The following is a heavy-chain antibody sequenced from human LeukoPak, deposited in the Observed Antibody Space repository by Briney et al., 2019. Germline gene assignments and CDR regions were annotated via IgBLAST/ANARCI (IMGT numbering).Heavy chain of an antibody. CDR3: AARLAYCGGDCYWNFDY. V-gene: IGHV3-23*01. CDR1: GFTFSSYA. J-gene: IGHJ4*02. Sequence: GGSLRLSCAASGFTFSSYAMSWVRQAPGKGLEWVSAISGSGGSTYYADSVKGRFTISRDNSKNTLYLQMNSLRAEDTAVYYCAARLAYCGGDCYWNFDYWGQGTLVTVSS. CDR2: ISGSGGST. D-gene: IGHD2-21*02.